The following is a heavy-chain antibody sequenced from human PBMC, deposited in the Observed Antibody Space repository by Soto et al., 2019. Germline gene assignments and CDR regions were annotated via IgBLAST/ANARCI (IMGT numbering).Heavy chain of an antibody. D-gene: IGHD6-13*01. V-gene: IGHV2-26*01. J-gene: IGHJ5*02. CDR2: IFSNDEK. CDR3: ASTYSTSWYWFDP. CDR1: GFSLSTAGLG. Sequence: QVTVKESGPVLVKPTETLTLTSTVSGFSLSTAGLGVSWIRQPPGKALEWLEHIFSNDEKYYSPTLKSRLTSTENTSKSQVVRTMTNMDPVDTATYYCASTYSTSWYWFDPWGQGTLVTVSS.